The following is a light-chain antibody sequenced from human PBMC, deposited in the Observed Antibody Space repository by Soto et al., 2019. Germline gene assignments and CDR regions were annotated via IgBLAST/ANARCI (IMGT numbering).Light chain of an antibody. CDR1: QSVSSY. V-gene: IGKV3-11*01. CDR2: DAS. J-gene: IGKJ4*01. CDR3: QQRSNWPST. Sequence: EIVLTQSPVPLSLSPGERATLSCRASQSVSSYLAWYQQKPGQAPRLLIYDASNRATGIPARFSVSGSGTDFTLTISSLEPEDFAVYYCQQRSNWPSTFGGGTKVEIK.